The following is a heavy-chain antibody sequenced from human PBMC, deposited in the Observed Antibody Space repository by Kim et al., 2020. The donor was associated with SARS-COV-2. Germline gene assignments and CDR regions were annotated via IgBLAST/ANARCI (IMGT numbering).Heavy chain of an antibody. J-gene: IGHJ4*02. D-gene: IGHD3-10*01. CDR1: GGSISSGNYY. CDR3: ATSTYYYASGSYYNDPFDI. CDR2: AYYSGTT. Sequence: SETLSLTCTVSGGSISSGNYYWGWIRQPPGKGLEWIGSAYYSGTTYYNPSLKSRVTILVDTSKNEFSLRLTSVTATDTAVYFCATSTYYYASGSYYNDPFDIWGQGILVTVSS. V-gene: IGHV4-39*07.